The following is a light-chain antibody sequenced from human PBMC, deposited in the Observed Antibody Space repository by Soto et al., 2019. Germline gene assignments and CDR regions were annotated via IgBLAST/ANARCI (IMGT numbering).Light chain of an antibody. CDR1: QGLSNI. Sequence: IQLSQAPSSLSASIGERVIITCRASQGLSNILAWYQQKPGKAPKLLIYAASTWQGGVPSRFSGSGSGTDFTLTISSLQPEDFALYYCQQYNDWPLTFGQGTNVDI. J-gene: IGKJ1*01. V-gene: IGKV1D-13*01. CDR2: AAS. CDR3: QQYNDWPLT.